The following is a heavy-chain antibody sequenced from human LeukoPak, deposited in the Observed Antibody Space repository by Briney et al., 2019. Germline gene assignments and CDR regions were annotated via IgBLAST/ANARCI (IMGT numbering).Heavy chain of an antibody. D-gene: IGHD4-23*01. Sequence: PGGSLRLSCAASGFTFSSYWMSWVRQAPGKGLEWVANIKQDGSEKYYVDSVKGRFTISRDNAKNSLYLQMNSLRAEDTAVYYCARGYGGRGTIFDYWGQGTLVTVSS. CDR3: ARGYGGRGTIFDY. CDR1: GFTFSSYW. V-gene: IGHV3-7*01. CDR2: IKQDGSEK. J-gene: IGHJ4*02.